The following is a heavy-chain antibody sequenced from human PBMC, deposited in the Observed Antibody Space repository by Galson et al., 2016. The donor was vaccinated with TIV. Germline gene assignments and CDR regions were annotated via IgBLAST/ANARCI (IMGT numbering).Heavy chain of an antibody. V-gene: IGHV3-23*01. Sequence: SLRLSCAASGFLFGSYAMNWVRQAPGKGLEWVSSITGPLGTTYYADSVKGRFIVSRDNPKNTLYLQMNSLRAEDTAVYYCAKEAVTGYYIYYMDVWGKGTTVTVSS. J-gene: IGHJ6*03. CDR1: GFLFGSYA. CDR3: AKEAVTGYYIYYMDV. D-gene: IGHD2-21*02. CDR2: ITGPLGTT.